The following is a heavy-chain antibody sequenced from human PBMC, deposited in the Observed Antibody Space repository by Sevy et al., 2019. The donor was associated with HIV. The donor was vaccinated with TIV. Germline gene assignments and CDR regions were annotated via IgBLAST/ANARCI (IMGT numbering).Heavy chain of an antibody. Sequence: GESLKISCAASGFTFSSYGMHWVRQAPGKGLEWVAVISYDGSNKYYADSVKGRFTISRDNSKNTLYLQMNSLRAEDTAVYYCAKARVGYCSGGSCYSVYDWFDPWGQGTLVTVSS. CDR2: ISYDGSNK. J-gene: IGHJ5*02. V-gene: IGHV3-30*18. CDR3: AKARVGYCSGGSCYSVYDWFDP. D-gene: IGHD2-15*01. CDR1: GFTFSSYG.